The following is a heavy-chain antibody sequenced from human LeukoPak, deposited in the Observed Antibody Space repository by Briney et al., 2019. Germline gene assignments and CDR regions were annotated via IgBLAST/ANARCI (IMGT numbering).Heavy chain of an antibody. Sequence: SSETLSLTCTVSGGSISSYYWSWIRQPPGKGLEWVSSISSSSSYIYYADSVKGRFTISRDNAKNSLYLQMNSLRAEDTAVYYCARQDYGSGSYSYFDYWGQGTLVTVSS. V-gene: IGHV3-21*01. CDR1: GGSISSYY. CDR3: ARQDYGSGSYSYFDY. CDR2: ISSSSSYI. D-gene: IGHD3-10*01. J-gene: IGHJ4*02.